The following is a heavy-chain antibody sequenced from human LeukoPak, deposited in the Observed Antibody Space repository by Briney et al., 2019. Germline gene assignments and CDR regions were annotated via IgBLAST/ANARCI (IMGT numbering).Heavy chain of an antibody. CDR2: IFYSGST. Sequence: SQTLSLTCTVSGGSINSGVYYWSWIRQYPGKGLEWIGSIFYSGSTYYNPSLKSRFAISVDTSKNQFSLKLSSVTAADTAVYYCAREYSDILTGYYLFDSWGQGTLVTVSS. V-gene: IGHV4-31*03. D-gene: IGHD3-9*01. J-gene: IGHJ4*02. CDR3: AREYSDILTGYYLFDS. CDR1: GGSINSGVYY.